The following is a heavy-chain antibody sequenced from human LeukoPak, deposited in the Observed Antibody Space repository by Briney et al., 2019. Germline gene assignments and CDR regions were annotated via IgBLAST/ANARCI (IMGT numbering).Heavy chain of an antibody. CDR1: GYTFTGYY. D-gene: IGHD3-22*01. V-gene: IGHV1-2*02. CDR2: INPNSGGT. J-gene: IGHJ5*02. Sequence: GASVKVSCKASGYTFTGYYMHWVRQAPGQGLEWMGWINPNSGGTNYAQKFQGRVTMTRDTSISTAHMELSRLRSDDTAVYYCARALYDSSGIDPWGQGTLVTVSS. CDR3: ARALYDSSGIDP.